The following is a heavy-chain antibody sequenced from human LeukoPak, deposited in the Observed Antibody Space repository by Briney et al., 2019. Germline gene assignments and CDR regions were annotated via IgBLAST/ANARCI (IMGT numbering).Heavy chain of an antibody. D-gene: IGHD6-19*01. J-gene: IGHJ4*02. Sequence: PGRSLRLSCAASGFTFNNYAMHWVRQAPGKGLEWVAVVTYDGNNQYYTDSVKGRFTVSRDNSMNTVNLQMNSLRGDDTAVYYCARAPVRGAVAGFDYWGQGTLVTVSP. V-gene: IGHV3-30-3*01. CDR1: GFTFNNYA. CDR3: ARAPVRGAVAGFDY. CDR2: VTYDGNNQ.